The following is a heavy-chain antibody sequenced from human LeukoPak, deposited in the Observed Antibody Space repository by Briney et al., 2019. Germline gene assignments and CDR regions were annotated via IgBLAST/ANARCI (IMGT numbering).Heavy chain of an antibody. J-gene: IGHJ4*02. CDR3: AKPAGGGPFDY. D-gene: IGHD3-16*01. Sequence: GGSLRLSCTASGFSFSEHGMHWVRQAPGKGLEWVALIWSDGSSQYYADSVKGRFTISRDNSNNTLYLQMNSLRAEDTAVYYCAKPAGGGPFDYWGQGTLVTVSS. CDR1: GFSFSEHG. V-gene: IGHV3-33*06. CDR2: IWSDGSSQ.